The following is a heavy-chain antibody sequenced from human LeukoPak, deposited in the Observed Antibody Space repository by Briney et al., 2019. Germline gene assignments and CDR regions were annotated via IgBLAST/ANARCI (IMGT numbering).Heavy chain of an antibody. CDR1: GGSISSSSYY. D-gene: IGHD3-9*01. Sequence: PSETLSLTCTVSGGSISSSSYYWGWIRQPPGKGLEWIGSIYYSGSTYYNPSLKSRVTISVDTSKNQFSLKLTSVTAADTAVYYCARDSKYYDILTGYYMMGISYFDYWGQGTLVTVSS. CDR2: IYYSGST. J-gene: IGHJ4*02. CDR3: ARDSKYYDILTGYYMMGISYFDY. V-gene: IGHV4-39*07.